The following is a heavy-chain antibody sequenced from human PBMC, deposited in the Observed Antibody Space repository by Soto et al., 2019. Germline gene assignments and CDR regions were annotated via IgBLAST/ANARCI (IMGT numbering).Heavy chain of an antibody. CDR3: ARQASYWHGGGGWFDP. V-gene: IGHV3-13*01. D-gene: IGHD2-8*02. CDR1: GFTFSAYD. Sequence: EVQLVESGGGLVQPGGSLRLSCAASGFTFSAYDMHWVRQTTGKGLEWVAAIGTQHDAYYPDSVKGRFTISRENAKNSLYLQRNRLRAGDTAVYYCARQASYWHGGGGWFDPWGQGTLVTVSS. CDR2: IGTQHDA. J-gene: IGHJ5*02.